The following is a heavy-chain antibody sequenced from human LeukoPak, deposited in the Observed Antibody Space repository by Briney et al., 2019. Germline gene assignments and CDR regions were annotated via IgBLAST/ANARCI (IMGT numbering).Heavy chain of an antibody. CDR2: ISGSGGST. D-gene: IGHD3-10*01. J-gene: IGHJ4*02. CDR1: GFTFSSYA. V-gene: IGHV3-23*01. Sequence: GGSLRLSCAASGFTFSSYAMSWVRQAPGKGLKWVSAISGSGGSTYYADSVKRRFTISRDNSKNTLYLQMNSLRAEDTAVYYCAKKEAYYYGSGSDYFDYWGQGTLVTVSS. CDR3: AKKEAYYYGSGSDYFDY.